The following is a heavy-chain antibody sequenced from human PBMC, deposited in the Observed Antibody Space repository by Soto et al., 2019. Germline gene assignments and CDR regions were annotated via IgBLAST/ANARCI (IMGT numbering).Heavy chain of an antibody. CDR1: GDSVSSDSAA. J-gene: IGHJ6*02. CDR3: SRSGGSAYSYYGMDV. D-gene: IGHD2-15*01. V-gene: IGHV6-1*01. CDR2: TYYRSKWYN. Sequence: PSQTLSLTCAISGDSVSSDSAAWNWIRQSPSRGLEWLGRTYYRSKWYNDYALSVKSRITFNADTSKNQFSLQLNTLSPEDTAVYFCSRSGGSAYSYYGMDVWGQGTTVTV.